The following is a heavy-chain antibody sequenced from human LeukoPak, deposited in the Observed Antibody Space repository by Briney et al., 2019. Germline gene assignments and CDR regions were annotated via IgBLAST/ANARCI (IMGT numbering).Heavy chain of an antibody. D-gene: IGHD6-19*01. CDR3: ARGASVVAGNDNAFDI. CDR2: ISTSSSYI. J-gene: IGHJ3*02. V-gene: IGHV3-21*01. CDR1: GFTFSSYS. Sequence: PGGSLRLSCAASGFTFSSYSMNWVRQAPGKGLEWVSSISTSSSYIYYADSVKGRFTISRDNAKKSLYLQMNSLRADDTAVYYCARGASVVAGNDNAFDIWGQGTMVTVSS.